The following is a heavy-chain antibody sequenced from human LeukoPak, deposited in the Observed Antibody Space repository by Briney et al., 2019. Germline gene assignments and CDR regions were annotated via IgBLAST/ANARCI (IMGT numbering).Heavy chain of an antibody. D-gene: IGHD3/OR15-3a*01. CDR1: GGSISSSSYY. Sequence: SETLSLTCTVSGGSISSSSYYWGWIRQPPGKGLEWIGSIYYSGSTYYNPSLKSRVTISVDESKNQFSLKLSSVTAADTAVYYCARTRTNWFDPWGQGTLVTVSS. J-gene: IGHJ5*02. CDR2: IYYSGST. V-gene: IGHV4-39*07. CDR3: ARTRTNWFDP.